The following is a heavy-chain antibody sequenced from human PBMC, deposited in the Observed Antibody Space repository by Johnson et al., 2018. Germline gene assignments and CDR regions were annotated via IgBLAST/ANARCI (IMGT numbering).Heavy chain of an antibody. CDR1: GFTFSSYA. CDR2: ISYDGSNK. V-gene: IGHV3-30-3*01. D-gene: IGHD3-3*02. Sequence: VQLQESGGGVVQPGRSLRLSCAASGFTFSSYAMHWVRQAPGKGLEWVAVISYDGSNKYYADSVKGRFTISRDNSKNTLYLQMNSLRAEDPAVYYCASLSAGAFDIWGQGTMVTVSS. CDR3: ASLSAGAFDI. J-gene: IGHJ3*02.